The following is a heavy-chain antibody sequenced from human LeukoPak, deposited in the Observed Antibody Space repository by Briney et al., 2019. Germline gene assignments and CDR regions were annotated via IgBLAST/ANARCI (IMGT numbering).Heavy chain of an antibody. Sequence: GASVKVSCKASGYTFTGYYMHWVRQAPGQGLEWMGWINPNSGGTNYAQKFQGRVTMTRDTSISTAYMELSRLRSDDTAVYYCARPKRYSGYEVAFDIWGQGTMVTVSS. J-gene: IGHJ3*02. V-gene: IGHV1-2*02. CDR3: ARPKRYSGYEVAFDI. CDR1: GYTFTGYY. D-gene: IGHD5-12*01. CDR2: INPNSGGT.